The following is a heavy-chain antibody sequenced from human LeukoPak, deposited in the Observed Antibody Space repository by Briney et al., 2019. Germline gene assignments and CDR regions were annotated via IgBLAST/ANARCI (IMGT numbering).Heavy chain of an antibody. CDR2: ISGSGDST. D-gene: IGHD3-10*01. CDR1: GLTFSSCA. J-gene: IGHJ3*02. V-gene: IGHV3-23*01. Sequence: PGGSLRLSCAASGLTFSSCAIGWGRQAPGKGLEWVSAISGSGDSTYYAGSVKGRFTISRDNSKNTLYLQMNSLRAEDTAVYYCAKFGLAGSGRFHDAFDIWGQGTMVTVSS. CDR3: AKFGLAGSGRFHDAFDI.